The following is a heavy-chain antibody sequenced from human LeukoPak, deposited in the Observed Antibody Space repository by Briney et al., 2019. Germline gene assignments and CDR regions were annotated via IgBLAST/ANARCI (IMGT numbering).Heavy chain of an antibody. V-gene: IGHV3-15*01. J-gene: IGHJ4*02. D-gene: IGHD3-22*01. CDR2: IKSKSDGGTT. CDR3: TTLTMIIGTHFDY. Sequence: GGSLRLSCAASGFTFSNAWMNWVRQAPGKGLEWVGRIKSKSDGGTTDYSAPVKGRFIISRDDSKNMLYLQMNSLKTEDTAIYYCTTLTMIIGTHFDYWGQGTLVTVSS. CDR1: GFTFSNAW.